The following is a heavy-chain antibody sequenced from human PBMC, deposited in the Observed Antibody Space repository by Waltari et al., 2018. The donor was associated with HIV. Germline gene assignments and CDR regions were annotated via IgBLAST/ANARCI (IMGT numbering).Heavy chain of an antibody. CDR1: GFTFSDYS. V-gene: IGHV3-21*01. CDR2: ISSSSTYI. D-gene: IGHD3-22*01. Sequence: EVQLVESGGGLVKPGGSLKLSCAASGFTFSDYSMNWVRQAPGKGLEWCSSISSSSTYIYYADSVKGRFTISRDNAQNSLYLQMNSLRAEDTAVYFCTRFQDYYDSSGYDYWGQGTLVTVSS. CDR3: TRFQDYYDSSGYDY. J-gene: IGHJ4*02.